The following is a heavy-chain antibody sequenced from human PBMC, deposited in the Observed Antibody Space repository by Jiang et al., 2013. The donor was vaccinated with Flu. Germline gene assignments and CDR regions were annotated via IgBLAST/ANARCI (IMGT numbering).Heavy chain of an antibody. CDR3: ARDPEQWLVRFYFDY. D-gene: IGHD6-19*01. V-gene: IGHV3-30*04. CDR2: ISYDGSET. J-gene: IGHJ4*02. CDR1: GFTFNKYA. Sequence: QLLESGGGVVQPGRSLRLSCTASGFTFNKYALHWVRQAPGKGLEWVAVISYDGSETYYAESVKGRFTISRDNSKNTLLLQMNSLRPEDTALYYCARDPEQWLVRFYFDYWGQGTLVTVSS.